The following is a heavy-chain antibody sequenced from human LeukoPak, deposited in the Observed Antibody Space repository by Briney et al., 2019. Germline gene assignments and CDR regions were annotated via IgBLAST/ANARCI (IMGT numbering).Heavy chain of an antibody. D-gene: IGHD3-3*01. V-gene: IGHV4-59*08. CDR3: ARSVKGYDFWSGYLNWFDP. Sequence: PSETLSLTCTVSGGSISSYYWSWIRQPPGKGLEWIGYIYYSGSTNYNPSLKSRVTISVDTSKNQFSLKLSSVTAADTAVYYCARSVKGYDFWSGYLNWFDPWGQGTLVTVSS. CDR1: GGSISSYY. J-gene: IGHJ5*02. CDR2: IYYSGST.